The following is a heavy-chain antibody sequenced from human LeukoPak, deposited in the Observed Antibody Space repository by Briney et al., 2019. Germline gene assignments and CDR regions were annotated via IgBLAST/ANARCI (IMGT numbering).Heavy chain of an antibody. CDR2: IFHSGNT. D-gene: IGHD3-3*01. J-gene: IGHJ3*02. CDR1: GGSISSSSYY. Sequence: SETLSLTCTVSGGSISSSSYYWGWIRQPPGKGLEWIGTIFHSGNTYYNPSLKSRVTISVDTSKNQFSLKLSSVTAADTAVYYCANLGGSAYYDFRAFDIWGQGTMVTVSS. CDR3: ANLGGSAYYDFRAFDI. V-gene: IGHV4-39*01.